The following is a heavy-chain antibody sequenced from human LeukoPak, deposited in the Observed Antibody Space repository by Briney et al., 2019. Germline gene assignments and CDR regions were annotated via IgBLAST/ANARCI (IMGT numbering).Heavy chain of an antibody. J-gene: IGHJ4*02. CDR3: ARHGPRRDGYNYDY. V-gene: IGHV4-59*08. D-gene: IGHD5-24*01. Sequence: TPSETLSLTCTVSGASIRSYYWSWIRQPPGKGLECIGYIYYTGSTNYNSNPSLKSRVTISVDTSKNQFSLKLSSVTAADTAVYYCARHGPRRDGYNYDYWGPGTLVTVSS. CDR1: GASIRSYY. CDR2: IYYTGST.